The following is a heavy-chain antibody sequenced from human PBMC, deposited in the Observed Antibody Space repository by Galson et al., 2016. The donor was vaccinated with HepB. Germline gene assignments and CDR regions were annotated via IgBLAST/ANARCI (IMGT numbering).Heavy chain of an antibody. D-gene: IGHD6-19*01. V-gene: IGHV3-30*04. Sequence: SLRLSCAVSGFSFSEFAMHWVRQAPGKGLEWVALTSYDGTNKYYADSVKGRVTISRDNSRNTLFLQLSSLRLEDTAVFYWARDQGVSMAGITYYFYYGMDVWGQGTTVTVSS. CDR1: GFSFSEFA. J-gene: IGHJ6*02. CDR2: TSYDGTNK. CDR3: ARDQGVSMAGITYYFYYGMDV.